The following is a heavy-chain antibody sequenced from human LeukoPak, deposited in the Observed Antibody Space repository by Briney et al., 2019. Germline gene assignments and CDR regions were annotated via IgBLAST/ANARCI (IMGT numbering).Heavy chain of an antibody. V-gene: IGHV4-39*01. J-gene: IGHJ4*02. CDR3: ARHPIYGGNSGVYFDY. CDR1: GGSISSSSYY. D-gene: IGHD4-23*01. Sequence: SETLSLTCTVSGGSISSSSYYWGWIRQPPGKGLGWIGSIYYSGSTYYNPSLKSRVTISVDTSKNQFSLKLSSVTAADTAVYYCARHPIYGGNSGVYFDYWGQGTLVTASS. CDR2: IYYSGST.